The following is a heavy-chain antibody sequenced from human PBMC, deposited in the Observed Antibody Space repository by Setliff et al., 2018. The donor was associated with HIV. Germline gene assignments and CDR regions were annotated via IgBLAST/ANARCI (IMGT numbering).Heavy chain of an antibody. CDR1: GGSFSGYY. V-gene: IGHV4-34*01. CDR3: ARSSIAARAPQRLRYYYVMDV. J-gene: IGHJ6*02. D-gene: IGHD6-6*01. CDR2: INQSGIT. Sequence: PSETLSLTCAVYGGSFSGYYWSWIRQPPGKGLDWIGEINQSGITNYNPSLKSRVTISVDTSKNQLALKLSSVTASDTAVYYCARSSIAARAPQRLRYYYVMDVWGQGTTVTVSS.